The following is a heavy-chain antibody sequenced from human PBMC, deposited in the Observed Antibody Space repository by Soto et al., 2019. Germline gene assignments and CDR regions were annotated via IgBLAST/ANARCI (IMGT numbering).Heavy chain of an antibody. D-gene: IGHD1-7*01. Sequence: QVQLVQSGAEVKKPGASVKVSCKASGYTFSNDAITWVRQAPGQGLEGMGWVSAYNGNTNYAQKVKGRVTMTTDTSTSTAYMEIRSLRYDDTAVYFCARASRYYWNYMMYWGQGTLVTVSS. CDR2: VSAYNGNT. CDR1: GYTFSNDA. V-gene: IGHV1-18*01. J-gene: IGHJ4*02. CDR3: ARASRYYWNYMMY.